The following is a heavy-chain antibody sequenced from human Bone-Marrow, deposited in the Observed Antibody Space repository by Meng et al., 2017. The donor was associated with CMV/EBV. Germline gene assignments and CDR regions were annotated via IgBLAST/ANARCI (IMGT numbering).Heavy chain of an antibody. J-gene: IGHJ4*02. CDR2: ISSSSSYI. V-gene: IGHV3-21*01. CDR3: AREIIVVVPAAGFDY. Sequence: GESLKISCAASGFTFSSYSMNWVRQAPGKGLEWVSSISSSSSYIYYADSVKGRFTISRDNAKNSLYLQMNSLRAEDTAVYYCAREIIVVVPAAGFDYWGQGTLVPSPQ. D-gene: IGHD2-2*01. CDR1: GFTFSSYS.